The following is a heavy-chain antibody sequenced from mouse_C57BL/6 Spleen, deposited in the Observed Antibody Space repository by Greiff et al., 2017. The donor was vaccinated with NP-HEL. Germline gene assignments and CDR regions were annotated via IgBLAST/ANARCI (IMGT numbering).Heavy chain of an antibody. Sequence: EVQGVESGGGLVKPGGSLKLSCAASGFTFSSYAMSWVRQTPEKRLEWVATISDGGSYTYYPDNVKGRFTISRDNAKNNLYLQMSHLKSEDTAMYYCARDQFDYYGSSPFAYWGQGTLVTVSA. CDR3: ARDQFDYYGSSPFAY. D-gene: IGHD1-1*01. V-gene: IGHV5-4*01. CDR1: GFTFSSYA. J-gene: IGHJ3*01. CDR2: ISDGGSYT.